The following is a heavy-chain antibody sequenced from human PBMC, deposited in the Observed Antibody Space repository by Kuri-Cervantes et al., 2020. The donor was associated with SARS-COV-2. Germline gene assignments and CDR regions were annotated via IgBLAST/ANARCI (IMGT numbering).Heavy chain of an antibody. J-gene: IGHJ4*02. D-gene: IGHD3-10*01. CDR2: IFGPNGYI. Sequence: ASVKVSCKASGYIFTTFAMNWVRQAPGQGLEWMGWIFGPNGYITYAQKFQGRVPMTTDTSTSTAYMELRGLRSDDTAVYYCARVAEYGSGDFDYWGQGTLVTVSS. CDR3: ARVAEYGSGDFDY. V-gene: IGHV1-18*04. CDR1: GYIFTTFA.